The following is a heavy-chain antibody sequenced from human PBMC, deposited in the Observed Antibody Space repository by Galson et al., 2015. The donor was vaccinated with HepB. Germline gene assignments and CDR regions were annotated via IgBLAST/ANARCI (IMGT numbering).Heavy chain of an antibody. J-gene: IGHJ6*04. D-gene: IGHD6-6*01. V-gene: IGHV3-23*01. CDR1: GFRFNIYD. Sequence: SLRLSCAASGFRFNIYDMSWVRQAPGKGLEWVSGITNSGGRRYYAEPGKGRFTISRDNSKNTVFLQMSRLRAEDTAIYYCAKGAYMSSYSLYGMDAGGKGTTVSVSS. CDR2: ITNSGGRR. CDR3: AKGAYMSSYSLYGMDA.